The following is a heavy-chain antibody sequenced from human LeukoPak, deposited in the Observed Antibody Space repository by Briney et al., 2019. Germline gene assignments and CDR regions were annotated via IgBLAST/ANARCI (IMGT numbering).Heavy chain of an antibody. D-gene: IGHD5-12*01. CDR3: VRHDGRGGATMGAFDS. J-gene: IGHJ5*01. V-gene: IGHV4-39*01. CDR1: AGSFIRSSHH. CDR2: VYYGRTT. Sequence: SETLSLTCTVSAGSFIRSSHHWGWIRQSPGKGLEWIGTVYYGRTTYYNPSLDGRVTISLDTSANHFSLQLNSVTAADTAVYYCVRHDGRGGATMGAFDSWGQGSLVTVSS.